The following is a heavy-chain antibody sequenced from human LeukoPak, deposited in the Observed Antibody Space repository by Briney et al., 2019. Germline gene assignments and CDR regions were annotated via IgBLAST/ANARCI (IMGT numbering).Heavy chain of an antibody. J-gene: IGHJ5*02. Sequence: TSETLSLTCTVSGGSISSSSYYWGWVRQPPGKGLEWIGSIYYSGSTYYNPSLKSRVTISVDTSKNQFSLKLSSVTAADTAVYYCATPVGYDSSGFWFDPWGQGTLVTVSS. D-gene: IGHD3-22*01. V-gene: IGHV4-39*01. CDR1: GGSISSSSYY. CDR3: ATPVGYDSSGFWFDP. CDR2: IYYSGST.